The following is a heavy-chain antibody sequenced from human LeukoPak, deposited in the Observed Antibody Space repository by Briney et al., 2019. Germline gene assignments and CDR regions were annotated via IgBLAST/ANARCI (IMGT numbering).Heavy chain of an antibody. D-gene: IGHD3-22*01. V-gene: IGHV4-30-4*01. CDR2: IYYSGST. CDR3: ARARSTHYDSSGYYVD. Sequence: SQTLSLTCTVSGGSISSGDYYWSWIRQPPGKCLEWIGYIYYSGSTYYNPSLKSRVTISVDTSKNQFSLKLSSVTAADTAVYYCARARSTHYDSSGYYVDWGQGTLVTVSS. CDR1: GGSISSGDYY. J-gene: IGHJ4*02.